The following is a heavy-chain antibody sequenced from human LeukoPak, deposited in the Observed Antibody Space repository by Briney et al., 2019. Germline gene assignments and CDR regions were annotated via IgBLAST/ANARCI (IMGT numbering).Heavy chain of an antibody. V-gene: IGHV3-23*01. CDR2: ISGIGGST. CDR3: ANLPPTGWYYFDS. D-gene: IGHD6-19*01. J-gene: IGHJ4*02. Sequence: GGSLRLSCAASAFTFSSYAMTWVRQAPGKGLEWVSGISGIGGSTYYADSLKGRSTISRVNSKNTPYLQMNSLRAEDTAVYYVANLPPTGWYYFDSWGQGTLVSASS. CDR1: AFTFSSYA.